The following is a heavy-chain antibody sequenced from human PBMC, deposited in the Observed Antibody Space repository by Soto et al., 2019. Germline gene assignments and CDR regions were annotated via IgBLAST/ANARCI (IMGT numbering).Heavy chain of an antibody. V-gene: IGHV1-8*01. CDR2: VNPNNGDT. J-gene: IGHJ4*02. CDR3: EKVSRKGSAIDFDY. D-gene: IGHD3-10*01. CDR1: GYTFSNYD. Sequence: QVQLVQSGAELKKPGASVKVSCKASGYTFSNYDMNWVRQATGQGPEWIGWVNPNNGDTGYAQKFQGRVTLTTDISTTTAYMELTSLRSEDTAIYYCEKVSRKGSAIDFDYWGQGPLISVSS.